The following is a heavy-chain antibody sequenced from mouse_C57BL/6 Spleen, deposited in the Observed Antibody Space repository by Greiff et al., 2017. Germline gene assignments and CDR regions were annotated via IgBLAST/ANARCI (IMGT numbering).Heavy chain of an antibody. CDR3: ARTHFAY. CDR1: GYAFSSSW. V-gene: IGHV1-82*01. Sequence: VQLQQSGPELVKPGASVKISCKASGYAFSSSWMNWVKPRPGKGLEWIGRIYPGDGDTNYNGKFKGKATLTADKSSSTAYMQLSSLTSEDSAVYFCARTHFAYWCQGTLVTVSA. J-gene: IGHJ3*01. CDR2: IYPGDGDT.